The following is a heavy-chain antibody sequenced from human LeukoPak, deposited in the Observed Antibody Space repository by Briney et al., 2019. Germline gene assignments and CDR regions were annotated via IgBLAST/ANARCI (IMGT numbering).Heavy chain of an antibody. J-gene: IGHJ2*01. D-gene: IGHD6-25*01. CDR3: ARQGGGFWYFDL. Sequence: SETLSLTCTVSGGSISSYYWSWIRQPPGKGLEWIGYIYYSGSTNYNPSLKSRVTISVDASKNQFSLKLSSVTAADTAVYYCARQGGGFWYFDLWGRGTLVTVSS. CDR2: IYYSGST. CDR1: GGSISSYY. V-gene: IGHV4-59*08.